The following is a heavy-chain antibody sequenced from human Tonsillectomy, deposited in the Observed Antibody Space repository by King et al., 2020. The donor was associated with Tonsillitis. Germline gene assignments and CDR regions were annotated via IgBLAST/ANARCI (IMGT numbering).Heavy chain of an antibody. CDR3: AKATGYLHAFDI. V-gene: IGHV3-23*04. Sequence: EVQLVESGGGLVQPGGSLRLSCAASGFTFSSYAMSWVRQAPGKGLEWVSAISGSGNTTYFADSVKGRFTISRDNSKNTLYLRMNSLRAEDTAVYYCAKATGYLHAFDIWGQGTMVTVSS. D-gene: IGHD6-13*01. J-gene: IGHJ3*02. CDR2: ISGSGNTT. CDR1: GFTFSSYA.